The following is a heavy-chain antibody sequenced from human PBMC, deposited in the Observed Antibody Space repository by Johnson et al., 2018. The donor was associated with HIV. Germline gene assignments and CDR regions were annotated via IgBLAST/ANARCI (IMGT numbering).Heavy chain of an antibody. CDR1: GFTFSNAW. CDR2: IKSKTDGGTT. V-gene: IGHV3-15*01. J-gene: IGHJ3*02. CDR3: ARSTNWASDI. D-gene: IGHD2-2*01. Sequence: VQLVESGGGLVKPGGSLRLSCAASGFTFSNAWMSWVRQAPGKGLEWVGRIKSKTDGGTTDYAAPVKGRFTISRDDSKNTAYLQMNSLKTEDTAVYYCARSTNWASDIWGQGTMVTVSS.